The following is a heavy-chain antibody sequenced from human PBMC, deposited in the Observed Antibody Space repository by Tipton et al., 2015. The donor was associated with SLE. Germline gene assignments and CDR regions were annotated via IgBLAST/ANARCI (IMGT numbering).Heavy chain of an antibody. Sequence: SLRLSCAASGFTFSSYGMHWVRQAPGKGLEWVAVISYDGSNKYYADSVKGRLTISRDNSKNTLYLQMNSLRAEDTAVYYCAKAPFFYDSSGYYLWGQGTLVTVSS. D-gene: IGHD3-22*01. J-gene: IGHJ5*02. CDR1: GFTFSSYG. V-gene: IGHV3-30*18. CDR2: ISYDGSNK. CDR3: AKAPFFYDSSGYYL.